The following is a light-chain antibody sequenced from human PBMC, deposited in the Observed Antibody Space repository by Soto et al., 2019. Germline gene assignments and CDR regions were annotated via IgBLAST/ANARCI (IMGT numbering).Light chain of an antibody. CDR3: QQRTSWPCT. CDR2: DAS. V-gene: IGKV3-11*01. Sequence: EIVLTQSPATLSLTPGERATLSCRASQSVSSSLAWFQQKPGQAPRLLIYDASNRATGIPARFSGSGSGTAFTLTISNLEPEDFAVYYCQQRTSWPCTFGQGTKLEIK. CDR1: QSVSSS. J-gene: IGKJ2*02.